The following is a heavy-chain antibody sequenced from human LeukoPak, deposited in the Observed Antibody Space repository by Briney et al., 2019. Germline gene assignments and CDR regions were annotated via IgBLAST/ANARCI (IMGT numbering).Heavy chain of an antibody. D-gene: IGHD6-19*01. Sequence: GASVKVSCKASGYTFTNYAVHWVRQAPGQRLEWVGWISAGNGDTKYSQEFQGGVTITWDTSASTAYMELSSLTSEDMAVYYCARDGFSSGWYPDYWGQGTLVTVSS. V-gene: IGHV1-3*03. J-gene: IGHJ4*02. CDR3: ARDGFSSGWYPDY. CDR1: GYTFTNYA. CDR2: ISAGNGDT.